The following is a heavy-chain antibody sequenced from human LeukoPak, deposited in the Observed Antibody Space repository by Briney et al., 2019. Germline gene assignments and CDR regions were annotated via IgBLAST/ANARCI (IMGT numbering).Heavy chain of an antibody. D-gene: IGHD6-19*01. CDR2: ISYDGGNK. V-gene: IGHV3-30*04. J-gene: IGHJ4*02. CDR1: GFTFSNYA. CDR3: ARAGYSSGTFDY. Sequence: GGSLRLSCAASGFTFSNYAMTWVRQAPGKGLEWVAVISYDGGNKYYADSVKGRFTISRDNAKNSLYLQMNSLRAEDTAVYYCARAGYSSGTFDYWGQGTLVTVSS.